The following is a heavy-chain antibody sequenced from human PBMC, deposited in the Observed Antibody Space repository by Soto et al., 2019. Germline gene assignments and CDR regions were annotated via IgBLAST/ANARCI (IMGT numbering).Heavy chain of an antibody. D-gene: IGHD5-18*01. CDR2: IIPLFGTA. Sequence: SVKVSCKTSGSTFSTYSIVWVRQAPGEGLEWMGGIIPLFGTANYAQKFQDRVTITADKSTNTAFMELSSLKSEDTAMYYCASSSGNNYGVGTNYYFDYWGQGTLVTVYS. V-gene: IGHV1-69*06. CDR1: GSTFSTYS. CDR3: ASSSGNNYGVGTNYYFDY. J-gene: IGHJ4*02.